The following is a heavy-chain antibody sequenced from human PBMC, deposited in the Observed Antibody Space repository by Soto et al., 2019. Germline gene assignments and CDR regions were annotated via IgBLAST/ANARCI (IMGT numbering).Heavy chain of an antibody. CDR2: IYYSGST. CDR1: GGYVSSGSYY. J-gene: IGHJ6*02. Sequence: PSETLSLTCTVSGGYVSSGSYYWSWIRQPPGKGLEWIGYIYYSGSTNYNPSLKSRVTISVDTSKNQFSPKLSSVTAADTAVYYCARDRIMITFGGVIVEGLYGMDVWGQGTTVTVSS. V-gene: IGHV4-61*01. CDR3: ARDRIMITFGGVIVEGLYGMDV. D-gene: IGHD3-16*02.